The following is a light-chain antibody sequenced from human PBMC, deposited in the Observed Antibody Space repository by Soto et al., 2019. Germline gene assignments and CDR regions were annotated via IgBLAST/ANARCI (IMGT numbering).Light chain of an antibody. CDR2: AAT. CDR1: QGISNW. J-gene: IGKJ4*01. CDR3: QQANSLPLT. Sequence: DIRMTQSPSSVSASVGDRVTITCRATQGISNWLAWYQQKPGQAPKLLIYAATSLQDGVPLRFSGGGSGADFTLTISALQPEDFATYYCQQANSLPLTFGGGTKVEIK. V-gene: IGKV1-12*01.